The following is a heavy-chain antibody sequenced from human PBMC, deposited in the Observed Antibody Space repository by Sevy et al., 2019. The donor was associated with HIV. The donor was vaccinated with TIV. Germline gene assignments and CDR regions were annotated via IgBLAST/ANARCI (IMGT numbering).Heavy chain of an antibody. V-gene: IGHV3-30*03. CDR1: GFTFSSYG. CDR3: SIDFRDTIFGVVISHYYYYGMDV. J-gene: IGHJ6*02. D-gene: IGHD3-3*01. Sequence: GGSLRLSCAASGFTFSSYGMHWVRQAPGKGLEWVAVISYDGSNKYYADSVKCQFTITRDNSKNTLYLQMNSLRAEDTAVYYCSIDFRDTIFGVVISHYYYYGMDVWGQGTTVTVSS. CDR2: ISYDGSNK.